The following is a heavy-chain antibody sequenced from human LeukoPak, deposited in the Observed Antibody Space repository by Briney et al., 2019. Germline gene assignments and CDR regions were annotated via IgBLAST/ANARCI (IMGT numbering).Heavy chain of an antibody. CDR3: AKDPRITTIVGLYYFDY. V-gene: IGHV3-23*01. CDR2: VNSDGGNT. Sequence: PGGSLRLSCAASGFTFRSSAMAWVRQPPGKGLEWVSSIAVNSDGGNTYYADSVKGRFAISRDNSKNTLYLQMNSLRAEDTAVYYCAKDPRITTIVGLYYFDYWGQGTLVTVSS. CDR1: GFTFRSSA. D-gene: IGHD3-22*01. J-gene: IGHJ4*02.